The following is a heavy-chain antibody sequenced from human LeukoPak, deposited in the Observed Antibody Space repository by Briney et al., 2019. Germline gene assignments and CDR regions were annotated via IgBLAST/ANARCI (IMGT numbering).Heavy chain of an antibody. CDR3: ARSVVPAAIWFDP. CDR1: GGSISSSSYY. Sequence: PSETLSLTCTVSGGSISSSSYYWGWIRQPPGKGLEWIGSIYYSGSTYYNPSLKSRVTISVDTSKNQFSLKLSSVTAADTAVYYCARSVVPAAIWFDPWGQEPWSPSPQ. V-gene: IGHV4-39*07. D-gene: IGHD2-2*02. CDR2: IYYSGST. J-gene: IGHJ5*02.